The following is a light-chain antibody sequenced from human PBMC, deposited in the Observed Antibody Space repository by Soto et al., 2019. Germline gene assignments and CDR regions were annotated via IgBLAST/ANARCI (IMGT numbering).Light chain of an antibody. CDR2: FNN. J-gene: IGLJ1*01. V-gene: IGLV1-44*01. CDR3: ATWDDSLNGLFV. Sequence: QSVLTQPPSASGTPGQRVTISCSGSNSNIGSNTVNWYQQLPGTAPKLLIYFNNQRPSGVPDRFSGSKSGTSASLAISGLQSEDEADYYCATWDDSLNGLFVFGTGTKVTVL. CDR1: NSNIGSNT.